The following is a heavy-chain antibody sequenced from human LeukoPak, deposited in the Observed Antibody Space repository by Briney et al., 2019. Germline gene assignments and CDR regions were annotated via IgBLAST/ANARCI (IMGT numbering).Heavy chain of an antibody. CDR2: FDPEDGET. D-gene: IGHD3-10*01. J-gene: IGHJ4*02. CDR3: ATDPVVTMARGSRFGY. CDR1: GYTLTELS. V-gene: IGHV1-24*01. Sequence: ASVKVSCKVSGYTLTELSMHWVRQAPGKGLEWMGGFDPEDGETIYAQKFQGRVTMTEDTSTDTAYMELSSLRSEDTAVYYCATDPVVTMARGSRFGYWGQGTLVTVSS.